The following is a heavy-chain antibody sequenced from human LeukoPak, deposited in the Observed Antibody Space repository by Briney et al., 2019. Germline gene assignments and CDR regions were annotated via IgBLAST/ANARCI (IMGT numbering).Heavy chain of an antibody. CDR2: IRYDGSNK. CDR1: GFTFSSYG. D-gene: IGHD1-26*01. V-gene: IGHV3-30*02. J-gene: IGHJ4*02. CDR3: AKAQGWELPYYFDY. Sequence: PGGSLRLSCAASGFTFSSYGMHWVRQAPGKGLEWVAFIRYDGSNKYYADSVKGRFTISRDNSKNTLCLQMNSLRAEDTAVYYCAKAQGWELPYYFDYWGQGTLVTVSS.